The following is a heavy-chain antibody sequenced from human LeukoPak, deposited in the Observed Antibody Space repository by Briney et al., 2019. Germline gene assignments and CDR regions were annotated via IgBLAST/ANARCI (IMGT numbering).Heavy chain of an antibody. CDR3: ARGGQLLLPYYFDY. CDR1: GGSISSYY. Sequence: PETLSLTCTDSGGSISSYYWSWIRQPPGKGLEWIGYIYYSGSTNYNPSLKSRVTISVDTSKNQFSLKLSSVTAADTAVYYCARGGQLLLPYYFDYWGQGTLVTVSS. CDR2: IYYSGST. D-gene: IGHD2-2*01. V-gene: IGHV4-59*01. J-gene: IGHJ4*02.